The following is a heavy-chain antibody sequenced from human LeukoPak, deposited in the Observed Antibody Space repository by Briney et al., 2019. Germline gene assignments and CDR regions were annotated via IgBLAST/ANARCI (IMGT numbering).Heavy chain of an antibody. D-gene: IGHD1-26*01. Sequence: GGSLRLSCAASGFTFSSYGMHWVRQAPGKGLEWVAVISYDGSNRYYADSVKGRFTISRDNSKNTLYLQMNSLRAEDTAVYYCASGSYGEFDYWGQGTLVTVSS. V-gene: IGHV3-30*03. CDR2: ISYDGSNR. CDR3: ASGSYGEFDY. CDR1: GFTFSSYG. J-gene: IGHJ4*02.